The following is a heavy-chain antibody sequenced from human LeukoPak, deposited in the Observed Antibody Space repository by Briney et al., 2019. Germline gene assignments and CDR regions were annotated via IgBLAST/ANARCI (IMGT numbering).Heavy chain of an antibody. CDR3: ARDVDYYDSSGYYYDFDY. CDR2: INPNSGGT. V-gene: IGHV1-2*02. J-gene: IGHJ4*02. Sequence: GASVKVSCKASGYTFTGYHMHWVRQAPGQGLEWMGWINPNSGGTNYAQKFQGRVTMTRDKSISTAYMELSRLRSDDTAVYYCARDVDYYDSSGYYYDFDYWGRGTLVTVSS. D-gene: IGHD3-22*01. CDR1: GYTFTGYH.